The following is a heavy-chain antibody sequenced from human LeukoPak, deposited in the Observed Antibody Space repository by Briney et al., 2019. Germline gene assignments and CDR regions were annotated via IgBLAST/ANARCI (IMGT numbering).Heavy chain of an antibody. CDR3: ARGRSSGPQFDP. D-gene: IGHD6-19*01. J-gene: IGHJ5*02. Sequence: GASVKVSCKASGYTFTSYDINWVRQATGQGLEWMGWMNPNSGNTGYARKFQGRVTMTRNTSISTAYMELSSLRSEDTAVYYCARGRSSGPQFDPWGQGTLVTVSS. CDR2: MNPNSGNT. CDR1: GYTFTSYD. V-gene: IGHV1-8*01.